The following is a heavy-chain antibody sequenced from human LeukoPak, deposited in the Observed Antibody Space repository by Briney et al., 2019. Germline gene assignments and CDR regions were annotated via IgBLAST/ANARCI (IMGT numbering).Heavy chain of an antibody. Sequence: GGSLRLSCAASGLTFSSYWMSWVRQAPGKGLEWVANIKQDGSEKYYVDSVKGRFTISRDNAKNSLYLQMNNLRAEDTALYYCARALREYYDSSGYDYWGQGTLVTVSS. CDR1: GLTFSSYW. D-gene: IGHD3-22*01. CDR3: ARALREYYDSSGYDY. CDR2: IKQDGSEK. J-gene: IGHJ4*02. V-gene: IGHV3-7*03.